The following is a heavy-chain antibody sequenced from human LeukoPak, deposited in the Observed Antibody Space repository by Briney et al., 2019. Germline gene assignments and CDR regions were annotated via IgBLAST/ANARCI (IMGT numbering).Heavy chain of an antibody. CDR3: AKAYSGSYFDY. J-gene: IGHJ4*02. CDR1: GFTFSNAW. V-gene: IGHV3-15*01. D-gene: IGHD1-26*01. CDR2: IKSKTDGGTT. Sequence: GGSLRLSCAASGFTFSNAWMSWVRQAPGKGLEWVGRIKSKTDGGTTDYAAPVKGRFTISRDDSKNTLYLQMNSLTTEDTAVYYCAKAYSGSYFDYWGQGTLVTVSS.